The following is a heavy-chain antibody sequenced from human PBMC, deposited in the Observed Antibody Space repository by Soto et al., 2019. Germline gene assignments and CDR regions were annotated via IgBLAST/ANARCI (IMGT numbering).Heavy chain of an antibody. CDR1: GCSISSYY. V-gene: IGHV4-59*01. Sequence: SETLSLTCTVSGCSISSYYWSWIRQPPGKGLEWIGYIYYSGSTNYNPSLKSRVTISVDTSKNQFSLKLSSVTAADTAVYYCARDQYRENYYYYYGMDVWGQGTTVT. J-gene: IGHJ6*02. CDR3: ARDQYRENYYYYYGMDV. D-gene: IGHD3-16*02. CDR2: IYYSGST.